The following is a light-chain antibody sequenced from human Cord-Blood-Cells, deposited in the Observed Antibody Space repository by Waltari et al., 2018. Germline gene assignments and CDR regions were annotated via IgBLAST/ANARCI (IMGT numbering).Light chain of an antibody. Sequence: DLQIHQSPSYLSASVRDRVTITCRASQSISSYLNWYQQKPGKAPKLLIYAASSLQSGVPSRFSGSGSGADFTLTISSLQPEDFATYYCQQSYSTPLTFGGGTKVEIK. CDR3: QQSYSTPLT. J-gene: IGKJ4*01. CDR1: QSISSY. CDR2: AAS. V-gene: IGKV1-39*01.